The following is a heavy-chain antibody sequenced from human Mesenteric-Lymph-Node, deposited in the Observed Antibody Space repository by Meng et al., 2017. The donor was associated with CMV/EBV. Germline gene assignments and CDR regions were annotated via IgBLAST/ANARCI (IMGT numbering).Heavy chain of an antibody. CDR2: INPNTGDT. V-gene: IGHV1-2*06. CDR3: ARDDF. CDR1: GYTFTSYY. Sequence: ASVKVALKASGYTFTSYYLHWVRQAPGKGLEWIGRINPNTGDTKYVERFQGRVTMTRDTSISVAYMELTSLRSDDTAVYYCARDDFWGQGTLVTVSS. J-gene: IGHJ4*02.